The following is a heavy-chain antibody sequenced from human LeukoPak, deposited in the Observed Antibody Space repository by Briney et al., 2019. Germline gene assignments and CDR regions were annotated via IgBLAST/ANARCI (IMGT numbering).Heavy chain of an antibody. CDR1: GFPFDDYG. V-gene: IGHV3-20*04. CDR3: ASAGLTYGSGSYFVY. CDR2: INWNGGST. D-gene: IGHD3-10*01. J-gene: IGHJ4*02. Sequence: GGSLRLSCAASGFPFDDYGMTWVRQAPGKGLEWVSGINWNGGSTGYAGSVKGRFTISRDNAKNSLYLQMNSLRAEDTALYYCASAGLTYGSGSYFVYWGQGTLVTVSS.